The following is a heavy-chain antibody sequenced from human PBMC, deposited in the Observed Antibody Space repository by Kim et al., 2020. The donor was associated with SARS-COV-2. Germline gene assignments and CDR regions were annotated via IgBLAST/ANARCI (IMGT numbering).Heavy chain of an antibody. Sequence: GGSLRLSCVASGFTFDTYAMSWVRQAPGKGLEWVSVISGNGVNKFHADSVRGRFTISRDNSKNTLYLQMNSLGDEDTALYYCAKVVVMDGYNYYYYYGMDVWGQGTAVTVSS. D-gene: IGHD3-22*01. CDR3: AKVVVMDGYNYYYYYGMDV. CDR2: ISGNGVNK. J-gene: IGHJ6*02. CDR1: GFTFDTYA. V-gene: IGHV3-23*01.